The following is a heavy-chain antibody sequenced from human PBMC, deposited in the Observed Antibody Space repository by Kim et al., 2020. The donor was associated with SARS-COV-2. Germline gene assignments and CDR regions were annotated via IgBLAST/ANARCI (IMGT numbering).Heavy chain of an antibody. CDR3: ARVRCSIITCQGRYGFYP. J-gene: IGHJ5*02. D-gene: IGHD2-2*01. V-gene: IGHV3-7*01. CDR2: IKYDGSEK. Sequence: GGSMRLSCAASGFTFSNYWMSWVRQAPGKGLEWVANIKYDGSEKKYVDSVKGRFTISRDNANNSLDLQMNSLRGEDTAVYYCARVRCSIITCQGRYGFYPWGQGTLVSVSS. CDR1: GFTFSNYW.